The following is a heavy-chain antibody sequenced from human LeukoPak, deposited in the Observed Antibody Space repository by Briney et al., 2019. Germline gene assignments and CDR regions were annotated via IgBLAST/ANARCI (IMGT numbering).Heavy chain of an antibody. CDR3: AKDPYYYDTSGYNGDY. CDR2: ISGSGGST. D-gene: IGHD3-22*01. J-gene: IGHJ4*02. V-gene: IGHV3-23*01. CDR1: GFTFSNYA. Sequence: PGGSLRLSCAASGFTFSNYAMSWVRQAPGKGLEGVSSISGSGGSTYYADSVKGRFTISRDNSKNTLFLQMNSLRAEDTAVYYCAKDPYYYDTSGYNGDYWGQGTLVTVSS.